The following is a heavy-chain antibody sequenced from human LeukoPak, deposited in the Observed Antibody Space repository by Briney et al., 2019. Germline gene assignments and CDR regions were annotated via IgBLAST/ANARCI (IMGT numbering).Heavy chain of an antibody. V-gene: IGHV3-7*01. CDR3: AKDGRAGSYYHVLATIQGTPDY. Sequence: QSGGSLRLSCAASTFTFSNYWMTWVRQAPGKGLEWVANVNQDGTEKYYVDSVVGRFTISRGNANILLYLYMNSPRAEDTAVYYCAKDGRAGSYYHVLATIQGTPDYWGQGTLVTVSS. CDR2: VNQDGTEK. D-gene: IGHD3-10*01. CDR1: TFTFSNYW. J-gene: IGHJ4*02.